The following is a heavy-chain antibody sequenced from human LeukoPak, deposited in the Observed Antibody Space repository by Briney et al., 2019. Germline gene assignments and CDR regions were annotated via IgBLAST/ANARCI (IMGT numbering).Heavy chain of an antibody. D-gene: IGHD3-22*01. J-gene: IGHJ4*02. V-gene: IGHV3-23*01. CDR3: AKRGVVIRVILVGFHKEAYYFDS. CDR2: ISDSGGST. Sequence: GGSLRLSCAVSGIPLSNYGMSWVRQAPGKGLEWVAGISDSGGSTKYADSVKGLFTISRDNPKNTLYLQMNSRRAEDTAVYFCAKRGVVIRVILVGFHKEAYYFDSWGQGALVTVSS. CDR1: GIPLSNYG.